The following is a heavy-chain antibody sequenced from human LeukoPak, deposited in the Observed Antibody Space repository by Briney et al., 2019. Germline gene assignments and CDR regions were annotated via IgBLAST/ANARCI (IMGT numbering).Heavy chain of an antibody. CDR1: GGSISSGDYY. D-gene: IGHD3-22*01. CDR2: IYYSGST. V-gene: IGHV4-30-4*01. Sequence: PSETLSLTCTVSGGSISSGDYYWSWLRQPPGKGLEWIGYIYYSGSTYYNPSLKSRVTISVDTSKNQFSLKLSSVTAADTAVYYCARAFKDSSGYYSFYDYWGQGTLVTVSS. CDR3: ARAFKDSSGYYSFYDY. J-gene: IGHJ4*02.